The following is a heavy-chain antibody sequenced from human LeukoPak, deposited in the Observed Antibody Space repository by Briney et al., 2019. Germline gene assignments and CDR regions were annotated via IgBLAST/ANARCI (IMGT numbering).Heavy chain of an antibody. CDR3: ARVRQYSSWNFDY. D-gene: IGHD6-6*01. CDR2: IIPMVDSA. Sequence: SVKVSCKVSGGTFSNNVINWIRQAPGQGLEWMGGIIPMVDSANYGQKFQGRVTITADISTTTAYLELSSLRYEDTAMYYCARVRQYSSWNFDYWGQGTLVTVSS. CDR1: GGTFSNNV. J-gene: IGHJ4*02. V-gene: IGHV1-69*06.